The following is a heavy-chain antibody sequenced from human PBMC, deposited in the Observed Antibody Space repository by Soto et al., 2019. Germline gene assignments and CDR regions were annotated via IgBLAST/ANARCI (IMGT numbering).Heavy chain of an antibody. CDR1: GFTFSDYA. CDR2: VSHDGRNT. D-gene: IGHD3-9*01. CDR3: ARVPILTGGFDY. J-gene: IGHJ4*02. V-gene: IGHV3-30*03. Sequence: GGSLRLSCAASGFTFSDYAMHWVRQAPGKGLEWVAVVSHDGRNTHYADSVKGRFTISRDNAKNSLYLQMNSLRAEDTAVYYCARVPILTGGFDYWGQGTLVTVSS.